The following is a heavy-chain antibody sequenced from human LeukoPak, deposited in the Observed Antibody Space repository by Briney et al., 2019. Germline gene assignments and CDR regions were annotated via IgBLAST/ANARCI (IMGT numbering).Heavy chain of an antibody. CDR3: ARGRWEPYEVYYFDY. CDR2: IYHGGST. Sequence: SETVSLTCTVSGYSISSGYYWGWIRQPPGKGLEWIGSIYHGGSTYYNPSLKSRVTISVDTSKNQFSLKLSSVTAADTAVYYCARGRWEPYEVYYFDYWGQGTLVTVSS. J-gene: IGHJ4*02. CDR1: GYSISSGYY. V-gene: IGHV4-38-2*02. D-gene: IGHD1-26*01.